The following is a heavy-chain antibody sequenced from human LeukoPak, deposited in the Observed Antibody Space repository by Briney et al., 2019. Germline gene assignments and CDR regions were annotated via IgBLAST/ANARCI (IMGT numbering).Heavy chain of an antibody. V-gene: IGHV3-21*01. D-gene: IGHD3-10*01. J-gene: IGHJ5*02. CDR2: VSGGSDYI. Sequence: GGSLRLSCAASGFSFSSYSMNWVRQAPGKGLEWVSSVSGGSDYIYYAYSVKGRFTISRDNAVNPLYLQMNSLRAEDTAVYYCARGRRAVRGVIITQVRTKGDWFDPWGQGTLVTVSS. CDR1: GFSFSSYS. CDR3: ARGRRAVRGVIITQVRTKGDWFDP.